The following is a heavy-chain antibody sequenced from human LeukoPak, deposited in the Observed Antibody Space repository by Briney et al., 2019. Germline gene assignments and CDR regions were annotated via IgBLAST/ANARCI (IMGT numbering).Heavy chain of an antibody. CDR3: ASGNTGYDRDSFDI. CDR2: IYHSGST. V-gene: IGHV4-30-2*01. J-gene: IGHJ3*02. Sequence: SETLSLTCAVSGGSISRGGYSWSWVRQPPGEGLEWVGYIYHSGSTYYNPSLQSRVTISLGRSKNQFSLKLSSMTAADTAVYYCASGNTGYDRDSFDIWGQGTMVTVSS. D-gene: IGHD5-12*01. CDR1: GGSISRGGYS.